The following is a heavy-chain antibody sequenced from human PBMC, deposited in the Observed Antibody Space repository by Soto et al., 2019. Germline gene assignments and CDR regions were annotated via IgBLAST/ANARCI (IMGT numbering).Heavy chain of an antibody. CDR2: IRQDGRET. J-gene: IGHJ4*02. Sequence: GGSLRLSCAGSGAASGFTFNNFWMSWVRQAPGKGPEWVANIRQDGRETHYVDSVKGRFSIFRDNAKNSLYLHMKSLRAEDSAVYFCARDIVPSSGLNCFFDTWGQGVQVTVSS. V-gene: IGHV3-7*01. D-gene: IGHD6-25*01. CDR1: GFTFNNFW. CDR3: ARDIVPSSGLNCFFDT.